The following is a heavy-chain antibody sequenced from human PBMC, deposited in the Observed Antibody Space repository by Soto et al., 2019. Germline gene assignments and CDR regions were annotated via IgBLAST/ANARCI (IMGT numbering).Heavy chain of an antibody. V-gene: IGHV3-23*01. CDR1: GFTFSSYA. Sequence: GGSLRLSYAASGFTFSSYAMSWVRQAPGKGLEWVSTISGSGGSTYYADSVKGRFTISRDNSKNTLYLQVNSLRAEDTAVYYCAKPPAIVGYDSSGYPTTGYYYAMDVWGQGTTVTVSS. J-gene: IGHJ6*02. CDR3: AKPPAIVGYDSSGYPTTGYYYAMDV. CDR2: ISGSGGST. D-gene: IGHD3-22*01.